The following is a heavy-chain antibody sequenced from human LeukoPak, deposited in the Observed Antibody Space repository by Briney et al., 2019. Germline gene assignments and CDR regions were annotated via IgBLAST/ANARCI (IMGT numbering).Heavy chain of an antibody. D-gene: IGHD2-15*01. J-gene: IGHJ5*02. CDR2: INPNSGGT. CDR1: GYTFTGYY. V-gene: IGHV1-2*02. CDR3: ARMNIVVVVAATPVPSNRFDP. Sequence: ASVKVSCKASGYTFTGYYMHWVRQAPGQGLEWMGWINPNSGGTTYAQKFQGRVTMTRDTSISTAYMELSRLRSDDTAVYYCARMNIVVVVAATPVPSNRFDPWGQGTLVTVSS.